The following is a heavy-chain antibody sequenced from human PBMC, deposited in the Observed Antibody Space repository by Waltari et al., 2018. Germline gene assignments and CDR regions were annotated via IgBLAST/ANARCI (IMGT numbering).Heavy chain of an antibody. J-gene: IGHJ4*02. CDR3: ARSSSTEFDS. D-gene: IGHD2-2*01. CDR1: GFTFSSYW. Sequence: ETHLVESGGGLVQPGGSLRLSCAASGFTFSSYWMTWGRQAPGKGLEWVANIRQDGSEKYYVDSVKGRFTISRDNAKNSLYLQMNSLKADDTAVYYCARSSSTEFDSWGQGTLVTVSS. V-gene: IGHV3-7*01. CDR2: IRQDGSEK.